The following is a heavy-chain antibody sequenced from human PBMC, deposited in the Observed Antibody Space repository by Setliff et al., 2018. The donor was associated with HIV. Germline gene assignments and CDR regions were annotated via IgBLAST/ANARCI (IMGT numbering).Heavy chain of an antibody. Sequence: RGESLKISCRASGYDVTRYWIGWVRQMPGKGLEWMGIIYPGDSDTRYRPSLQGQVTISADKSIATAYLQWDNLKASDTALYYCARLRHNRPWLVVNSPLDSWGQGTLVTVSS. J-gene: IGHJ4*02. CDR1: GYDVTRYW. D-gene: IGHD6-19*01. CDR3: ARLRHNRPWLVVNSPLDS. CDR2: IYPGDSDT. V-gene: IGHV5-51*01.